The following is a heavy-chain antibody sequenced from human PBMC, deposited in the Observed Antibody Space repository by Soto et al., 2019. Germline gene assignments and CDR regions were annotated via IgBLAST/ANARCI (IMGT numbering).Heavy chain of an antibody. CDR1: GFTFSSYA. V-gene: IGHV3-30-3*01. CDR3: ARELVVVTATTYYYGMDV. J-gene: IGHJ6*02. Sequence: GGSLRLSCAASGFTFSSYAMHWVRQAPGKGLEWVAVISYDGSNKYYADSVKGRFTISRDNSKNTLYLQMNSLRAEDTAVYYCARELVVVTATTYYYGMDVWGQGTTVTVSS. CDR2: ISYDGSNK. D-gene: IGHD2-21*02.